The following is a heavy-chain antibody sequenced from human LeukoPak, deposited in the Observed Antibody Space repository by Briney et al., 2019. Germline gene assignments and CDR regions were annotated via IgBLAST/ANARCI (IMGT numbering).Heavy chain of an antibody. D-gene: IGHD2-21*01. J-gene: IGHJ3*02. Sequence: ASVKISCKASGYTFTAYYMHWVRQAPGQGLEWMGWINPNSGGTNYAQKIQGRVTMTRDTSLSTASTELRRLRALDTAPCFSARGLAGRRHKDYAFDIWGQGTMVTVSS. CDR3: ARGLAGRRHKDYAFDI. V-gene: IGHV1-2*02. CDR1: GYTFTAYY. CDR2: INPNSGGT.